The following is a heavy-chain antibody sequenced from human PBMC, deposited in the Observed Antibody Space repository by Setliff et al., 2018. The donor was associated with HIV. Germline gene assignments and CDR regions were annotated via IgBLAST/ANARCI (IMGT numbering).Heavy chain of an antibody. J-gene: IGHJ6*03. CDR2: IDPSGGST. CDR3: ARRGSYSYGRRVYYYMDV. V-gene: IGHV1-46*01. CDR1: RYTFTSYY. D-gene: IGHD5-18*01. Sequence: ASVKVSCKASRYTFTSYYMHWVRQAPGQGLEWMGIIDPSGGSTYYAQKFQDSVTLTRDTSTTTVYMELSSLRSEDTAVYYCARRGSYSYGRRVYYYMDVWGKGTTVTVSS.